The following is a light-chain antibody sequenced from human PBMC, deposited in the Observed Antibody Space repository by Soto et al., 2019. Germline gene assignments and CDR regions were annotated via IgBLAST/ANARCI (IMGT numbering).Light chain of an antibody. J-gene: IGKJ3*01. CDR2: WAS. CDR3: QQYYTTPLT. Sequence: DIVMTQSPDSLAVSLGERATINCKSSQSVLYSSNNKNYLAWYQQKPGQPPKLLIYWASTRDSGVPDRFSGSGSGTDFTLTISSLQAEDVAFYYCQQYYTTPLTFGPGTKVDIK. V-gene: IGKV4-1*01. CDR1: QSVLYSSNNKNY.